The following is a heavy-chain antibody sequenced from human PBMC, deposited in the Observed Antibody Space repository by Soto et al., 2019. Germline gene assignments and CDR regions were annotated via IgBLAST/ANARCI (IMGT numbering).Heavy chain of an antibody. V-gene: IGHV3-23*01. CDR2: ITGTGSST. CDR1: GFTFSHFA. CDR3: AKSVGANPYWCLDL. Sequence: EVQLLESGGGLVQPGGSLRLSCESSGFTFSHFAMTWVRQAPGKGLQWGSAITGTGSSTYNADSVKGRFTSSRDNSKNTLYLQMNDLRAEDTAVYYCAKSVGANPYWCLDLWGRGTLVIVSS. J-gene: IGHJ2*01. D-gene: IGHD2-15*01.